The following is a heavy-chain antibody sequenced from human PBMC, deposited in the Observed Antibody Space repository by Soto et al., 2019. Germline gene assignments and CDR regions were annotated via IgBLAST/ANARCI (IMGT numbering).Heavy chain of an antibody. CDR1: GFTFSNAW. CDR2: IKSKTDGGTT. CDR3: TTDSLVLRFLEWAFVP. Sequence: EVQLVESGGGLVKPGGSLRLSCAASGFTFSNAWMSWVRQAPGKGLEWVGRIKSKTDGGTTDYAAPVKGRFTISRDDSKNTLYLQMNSLKTEDTAVYYCTTDSLVLRFLEWAFVPWGQGTLVTVSS. J-gene: IGHJ5*02. V-gene: IGHV3-15*01. D-gene: IGHD3-3*01.